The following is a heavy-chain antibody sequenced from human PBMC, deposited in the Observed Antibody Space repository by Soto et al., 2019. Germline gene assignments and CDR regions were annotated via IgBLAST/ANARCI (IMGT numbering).Heavy chain of an antibody. Sequence: QVQLVQSGAEVKKPGASVKVSCKASGYTFASYGINWVRQAPGQGLEWLGWISAYDGYTNYAQILQGRVSMTTDTSTKTAYMELRSLRSDDTTMYYCARGGFYDSSGARNYYYYGLNVWGQGTTVIVSS. CDR1: GYTFASYG. J-gene: IGHJ6*02. D-gene: IGHD3-22*01. V-gene: IGHV1-18*01. CDR3: ARGGFYDSSGARNYYYYGLNV. CDR2: ISAYDGYT.